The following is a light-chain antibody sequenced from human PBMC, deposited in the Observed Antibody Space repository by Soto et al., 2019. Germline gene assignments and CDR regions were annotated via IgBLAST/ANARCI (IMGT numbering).Light chain of an antibody. CDR1: SSDIGYYDY. CDR2: EGS. J-gene: IGLJ2*01. V-gene: IGLV2-14*01. CDR3: SSYATTTTPVA. Sequence: QSALTQPASVSGSPGQSITISCTGTSSDIGYYDYVSWYQQHPGKAPKLIIYEGSNRPSGFSNRFSGSKSGNTSSLTISGLQAEDEAYYYCSSYATTTTPVAFGGGTKVTVL.